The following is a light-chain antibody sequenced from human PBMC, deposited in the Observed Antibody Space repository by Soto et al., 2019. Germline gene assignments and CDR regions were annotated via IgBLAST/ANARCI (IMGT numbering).Light chain of an antibody. CDR2: DAS. CDR3: QQRSEWPLT. V-gene: IGKV3-11*01. Sequence: TQSPSTLSASVGDRVTITCRASQSVGSYLAWYQQKPGQAPRLLIYDASNRATGIPARFSGSGSGTDFTLTISSLEPEDFAVYYCQQRSEWPLTFGGGAKVEIK. J-gene: IGKJ4*01. CDR1: QSVGSY.